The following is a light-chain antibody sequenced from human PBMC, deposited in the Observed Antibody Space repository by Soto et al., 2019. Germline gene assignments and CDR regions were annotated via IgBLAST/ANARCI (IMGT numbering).Light chain of an antibody. CDR2: DIS. Sequence: EIVLTQSPATLSLSPGERATLSCRASQAVGHYLAWYQQKPGHAPRLLIYDISYRATGIPDRFTGSGSGTDFTLTISSLEPEDFAVYYCQQRSNWPRTFGRGTKVEIK. J-gene: IGKJ1*01. CDR1: QAVGHY. CDR3: QQRSNWPRT. V-gene: IGKV3-11*01.